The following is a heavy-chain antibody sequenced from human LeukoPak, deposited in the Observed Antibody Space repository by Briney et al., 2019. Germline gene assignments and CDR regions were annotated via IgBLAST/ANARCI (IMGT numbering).Heavy chain of an antibody. CDR2: INPSGGST. D-gene: IGHD4-17*01. J-gene: IGHJ4*02. V-gene: IGHV1-46*01. Sequence: ASVKVSCKASGYTFTSYYMHWVRQAPGQGLEWMGIINPSGGSTSYAQKFQGRVTMTRDTSTSTVYMELSSLRSEDTAVYYCARGFGYGDYMRPWSFDYWGQGTLVTVSS. CDR3: ARGFGYGDYMRPWSFDY. CDR1: GYTFTSYY.